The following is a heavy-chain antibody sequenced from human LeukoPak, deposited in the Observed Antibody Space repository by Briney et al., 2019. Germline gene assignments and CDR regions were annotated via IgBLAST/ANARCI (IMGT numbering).Heavy chain of an antibody. CDR2: IYYSGST. CDR3: ARDYYYGSGRYYYYGMDV. Sequence: PSETLSLTCTVSGGSISSGDYYWSWIRQPPGKGLEWIGYIYYSGSTYYNPSLKSRVTISVDTSKNQFSLKLSSVTAADTAVYYCARDYYYGSGRYYYYGMDVWGQGTTVTVSS. J-gene: IGHJ6*02. CDR1: GGSISSGDYY. V-gene: IGHV4-30-4*01. D-gene: IGHD3-10*01.